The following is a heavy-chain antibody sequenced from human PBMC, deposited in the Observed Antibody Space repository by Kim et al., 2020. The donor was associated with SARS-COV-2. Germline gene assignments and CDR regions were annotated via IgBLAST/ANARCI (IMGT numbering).Heavy chain of an antibody. J-gene: IGHJ3*02. CDR1: GGSISSSGYY. CDR3: ARQRATGDAFDI. CDR2: IYYTGNT. D-gene: IGHD1-1*01. Sequence: SETLSLTCTVSGGSISSSGYYWGWIRQPPGKGLDWIGSIYYTGNTYNPSLKSRVTISVDTSKNQFSLKLSSVSAADTAVYYCARQRATGDAFDIWGQGTMVIVSS. V-gene: IGHV4-39*01.